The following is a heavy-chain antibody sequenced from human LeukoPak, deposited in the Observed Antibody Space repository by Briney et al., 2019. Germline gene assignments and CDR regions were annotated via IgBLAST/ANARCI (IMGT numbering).Heavy chain of an antibody. J-gene: IGHJ3*02. CDR3: TTREWFGEKAFDI. Sequence: PGGSLRLSCAASGFTFSSYSMNWVRQAPGKGLEWGSYISSSSSTIYYADSVKGRFTISRDNAKNSLYLQMNSLRAEDTAVYYCTTREWFGEKAFDIWGQGTMVTVSS. CDR2: ISSSSSTI. CDR1: GFTFSSYS. D-gene: IGHD3-10*01. V-gene: IGHV3-48*04.